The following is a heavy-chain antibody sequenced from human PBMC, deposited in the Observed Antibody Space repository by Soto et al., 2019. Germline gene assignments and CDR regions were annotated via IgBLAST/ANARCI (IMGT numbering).Heavy chain of an antibody. CDR3: AKDFYPPYSSSSGLLGYFDY. D-gene: IGHD6-6*01. CDR1: GFTFSSYG. Sequence: PGGSLRLSCAASGFTFSSYGMHWVRQAPGKWLEWVAVISYDGSNKYYADSVKGRFTISRDNSKNTLYLQMNSLRAEDTAVYYCAKDFYPPYSSSSGLLGYFDYWGQGXLVTVYS. V-gene: IGHV3-30*18. CDR2: ISYDGSNK. J-gene: IGHJ4*02.